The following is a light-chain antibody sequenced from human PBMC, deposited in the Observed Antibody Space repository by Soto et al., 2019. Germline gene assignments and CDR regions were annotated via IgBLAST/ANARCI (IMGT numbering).Light chain of an antibody. J-gene: IGLJ3*02. V-gene: IGLV1-44*01. CDR1: TSNIGRNS. Sequence: QLVLIQPPSASGTPGQRVSVSCSGTTSNIGRNSVNWYQQFPGTAPKLLIYSNNQRPSGVPDRFSGSKSGASASLAISGLQSEDEADYYCATWDDGLNGWVFGGGTKVTVL. CDR2: SNN. CDR3: ATWDDGLNGWV.